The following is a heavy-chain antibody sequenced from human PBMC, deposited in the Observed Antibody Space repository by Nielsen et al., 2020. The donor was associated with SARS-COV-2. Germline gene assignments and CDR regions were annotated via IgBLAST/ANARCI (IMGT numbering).Heavy chain of an antibody. CDR1: GYTFTDYY. J-gene: IGHJ6*02. D-gene: IGHD3-3*01. Sequence: ASVKVSCKASGYTFTDYYIHWVRQAPGQGLEWMGRINPYSGGTNYAQKFQGTVTMTRDASISTVYMELTSDDTAVYYCARDRVFGVVITGYYYYYGMDVWGQGTTVTVSS. V-gene: IGHV1-2*06. CDR2: INPYSGGT. CDR3: ARDRVFGVVITGYYYYYGMDV.